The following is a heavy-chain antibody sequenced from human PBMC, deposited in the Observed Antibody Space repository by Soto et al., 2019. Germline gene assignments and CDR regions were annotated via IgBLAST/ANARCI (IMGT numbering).Heavy chain of an antibody. CDR1: GFTFSSYS. CDR2: ISSSSSTI. Sequence: GGSLRLSCAASGFTFSSYSMNWVRQAPGKGLEWVSYISSSSSTIYYADSVKGRFTISRDNAKNSLYLQMNSLRDEDTAVYYCAREGRSYYYYHMDVWGHGTTVTVSS. V-gene: IGHV3-48*02. CDR3: AREGRSYYYYHMDV. J-gene: IGHJ6*02.